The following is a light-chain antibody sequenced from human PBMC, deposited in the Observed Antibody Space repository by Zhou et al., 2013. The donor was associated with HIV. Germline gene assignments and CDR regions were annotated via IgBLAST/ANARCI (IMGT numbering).Light chain of an antibody. CDR3: QQYDTWPWT. CDR1: QSISSW. CDR2: KAS. J-gene: IGKJ1*01. V-gene: IGKV1-5*03. Sequence: DIQMTQSPSTLSASLGETVTITCRASQSISSWLAWYQQKPGKAPKVLIYKASSLESGVPSRFSGSGSGTDFTLTISSLQPDDFATYYCQQYDTWPWTFGQGTKVEIK.